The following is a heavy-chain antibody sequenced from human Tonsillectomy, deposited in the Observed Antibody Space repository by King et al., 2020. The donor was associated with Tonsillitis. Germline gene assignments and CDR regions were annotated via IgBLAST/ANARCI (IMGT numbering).Heavy chain of an antibody. D-gene: IGHD1-26*01. CDR3: ARDKESGSFYGYFEN. V-gene: IGHV3-30*04. Sequence: VQLVESGGGVVQPGRSLRLFWSASGFTFSCDAMHWVRQAQGNGLEWGAVSAYDGRSNHYPDSVKGRFTLSRDNSKSTVYLQMNSLRAEETAVYYCARDKESGSFYGYFENWGQGALVTVSS. J-gene: IGHJ4*02. CDR1: GFTFSCDA. CDR2: SAYDGRSN.